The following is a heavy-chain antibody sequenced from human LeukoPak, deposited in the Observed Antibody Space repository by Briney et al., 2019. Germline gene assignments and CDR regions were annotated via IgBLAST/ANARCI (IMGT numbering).Heavy chain of an antibody. CDR1: GFTSSSYR. V-gene: IGHV3-21*01. CDR3: ARGRDSSGGGFDY. J-gene: IGHJ4*02. D-gene: IGHD6-19*01. Sequence: GGPLSFSCEASGFTSSSYRMNWFRQAPGRGLDGVSSISSSSSYIYYADSVKGRFTISRDNAKNSLYLQMNSPRAEDTAVYYCARGRDSSGGGFDYWGQGTLVTVSS. CDR2: ISSSSSYI.